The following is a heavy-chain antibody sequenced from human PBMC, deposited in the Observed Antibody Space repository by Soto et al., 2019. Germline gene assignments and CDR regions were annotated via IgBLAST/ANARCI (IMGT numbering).Heavy chain of an antibody. Sequence: GGSLRLSCAASGVTFSSYSMNWVRQAPGKGLEWVSSISSSSSYIYYADSVKGRFTTSRDNAKNSLYLQMNSLRAEHTAVYYCASFKMVVEESPLDYWGQGTLVTVSS. CDR3: ASFKMVVEESPLDY. V-gene: IGHV3-21*01. J-gene: IGHJ4*02. CDR2: ISSSSSYI. D-gene: IGHD2-21*01. CDR1: GVTFSSYS.